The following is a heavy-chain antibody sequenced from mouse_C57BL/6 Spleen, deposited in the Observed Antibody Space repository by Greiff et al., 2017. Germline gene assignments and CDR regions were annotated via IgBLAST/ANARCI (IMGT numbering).Heavy chain of an antibody. V-gene: IGHV1-82*01. CDR2: IYPGDGDT. D-gene: IGHD1-1*01. J-gene: IGHJ2*01. CDR3: AGSCHYYGGSSYFDY. CDR1: GYAFSSSW. Sequence: QVQLQQSGPELVKPGASVKISCKASGYAFSSSWMNWVKQRPGKGLEWIGRIYPGDGDTNYNGKFKGKATLTADKSSSTAYMQLSSLTSEDSAVYFCAGSCHYYGGSSYFDYWGQGTTLTVSS.